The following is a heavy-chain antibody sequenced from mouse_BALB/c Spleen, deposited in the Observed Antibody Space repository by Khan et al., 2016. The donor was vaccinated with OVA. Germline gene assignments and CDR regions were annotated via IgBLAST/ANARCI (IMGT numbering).Heavy chain of an antibody. CDR2: IDPENGNT. Sequence: EVQLQESGAELVRPGALVKLSCKASGFNIKDYYIHWVKQRPEQGLEWIGWIDPENGNTIYDPKFQGKATITADTSSNTAYLQLSSLTSEDTAFYYSTGDGYSPWFAYWGQGTLVTVAA. CDR3: TGDGYSPWFAY. D-gene: IGHD2-3*01. V-gene: IGHV14-1*02. CDR1: GFNIKDYY. J-gene: IGHJ3*01.